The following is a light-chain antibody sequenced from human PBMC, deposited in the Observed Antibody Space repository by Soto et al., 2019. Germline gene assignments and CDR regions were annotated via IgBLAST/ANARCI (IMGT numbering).Light chain of an antibody. CDR2: AAY. V-gene: IGKV1-27*01. CDR1: QGISTY. Sequence: DIQMTQAPSSLSASVGDRVTITCRARQGISTYLAWYQQKPGKVPKLLISAAYTLQSGVPPRFSGSGSGTDFTLTISSLQPEDVATYYCQKYDNATLTFGGGTKVEIK. J-gene: IGKJ4*01. CDR3: QKYDNATLT.